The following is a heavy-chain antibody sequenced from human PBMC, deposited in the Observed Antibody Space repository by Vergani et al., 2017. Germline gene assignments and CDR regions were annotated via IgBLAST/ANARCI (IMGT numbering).Heavy chain of an antibody. CDR3: ARYMVGSGWSAFDY. Sequence: QVQLQESGAGLVKPPGTLSLTCAVSGGPISSSNWWSWVRKPPGKGLEWIGEIYHSGSTNYNPALKRRFTISVDKSKNQLALKLSTVTAADTAVNYGARYMVGSGWSAFDYWGQGTLVTVSS. V-gene: IGHV4-4*03. J-gene: IGHJ4*02. CDR2: IYHSGST. CDR1: GGPISSSNW. D-gene: IGHD6-19*01.